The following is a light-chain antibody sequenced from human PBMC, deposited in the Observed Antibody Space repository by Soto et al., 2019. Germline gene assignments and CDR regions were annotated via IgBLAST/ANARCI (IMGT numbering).Light chain of an antibody. CDR3: SSYTSSSTLE. CDR1: SSDVGGYNY. CDR2: DVS. J-gene: IGLJ2*01. V-gene: IGLV2-14*01. Sequence: QPVLTQPASVSGSRGQSITISCTGTSSDVGGYNYVSWYQQHPGKAPKLMIYDVSNRPSGVSNRFSGSKSGNTASLPISGLQAEDEADYYCSSYTSSSTLEFGGGTKLTVL.